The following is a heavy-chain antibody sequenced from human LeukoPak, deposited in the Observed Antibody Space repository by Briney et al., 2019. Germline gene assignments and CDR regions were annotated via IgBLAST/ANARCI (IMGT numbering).Heavy chain of an antibody. CDR2: ISYDGSNK. J-gene: IGHJ4*02. Sequence: GGSLRLSCAASGFTFSSYSMHWVRQAPGKGLEWVSAISYDGSNKYYADSVKGRFTISRDNSKNSLYLQMNSLRAEDTAVYYCAKDWDDSSAPMYWGQGTLVTVSS. V-gene: IGHV3-30*18. CDR3: AKDWDDSSAPMY. CDR1: GFTFSSYS. D-gene: IGHD3-22*01.